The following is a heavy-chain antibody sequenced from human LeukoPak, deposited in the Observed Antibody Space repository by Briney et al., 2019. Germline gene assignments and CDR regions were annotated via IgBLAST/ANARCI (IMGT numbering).Heavy chain of an antibody. D-gene: IGHD3-10*01. CDR3: AKQFLWFGELSHFDY. Sequence: HPGGSLRLSCAASGFTFSSYGMHWVRQAPGKGLEWVAFIRSDGNYKYYADSVKGRFTISRDNSKNTLYVQMNSLRAEDTAVYYCAKQFLWFGELSHFDYWGQGTLVTVSS. CDR1: GFTFSSYG. CDR2: IRSDGNYK. V-gene: IGHV3-30*02. J-gene: IGHJ4*02.